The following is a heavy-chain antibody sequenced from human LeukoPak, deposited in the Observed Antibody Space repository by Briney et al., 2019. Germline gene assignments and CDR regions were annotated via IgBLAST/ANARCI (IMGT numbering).Heavy chain of an antibody. J-gene: IGHJ4*02. V-gene: IGHV3-30*15. CDR2: TSYDGNKK. Sequence: GGSLRLSCAASGFTFSNFAMTWVRQAPGKGLEWVAVTSYDGNKKYYADSVKGRFTISRDSSKNTLYLQMSSLRAEDTAVYYCARSSYDYGGIEGPFDYWGQGTLVTVSS. D-gene: IGHD4-23*01. CDR1: GFTFSNFA. CDR3: ARSSYDYGGIEGPFDY.